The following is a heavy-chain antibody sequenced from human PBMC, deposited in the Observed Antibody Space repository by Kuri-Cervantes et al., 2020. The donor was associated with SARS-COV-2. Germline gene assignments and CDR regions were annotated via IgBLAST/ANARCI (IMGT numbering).Heavy chain of an antibody. CDR2: ISSNGGST. V-gene: IGHV3-64*01. CDR1: GFTFSSYA. D-gene: IGHD4-17*01. Sequence: GGSLRLSCAASGFTFSSYAMHWVRQAPGKGLEYVSAISSNGGSTYYANSVKGRFTISRDNAKNSLYLQMNSLRDEDTAVYYCARALDYGDYVNQLYYYYYGMDVWGQGTTVTVSS. CDR3: ARALDYGDYVNQLYYYYYGMDV. J-gene: IGHJ6*02.